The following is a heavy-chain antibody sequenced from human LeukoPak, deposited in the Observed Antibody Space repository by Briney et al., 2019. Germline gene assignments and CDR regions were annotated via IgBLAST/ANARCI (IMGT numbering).Heavy chain of an antibody. J-gene: IGHJ4*02. D-gene: IGHD5-24*01. CDR1: GGSISSSSYY. CDR3: ASASRDGHTN. V-gene: IGHV4-39*07. Sequence: PSETLSLTCTVSGGSISSSSYYWGWIRQPPGKGLEWIGSIYYSGNSYYNPSLKSRVTISVDTSKNQFSLKLSSVTAADTAVYYCASASRDGHTNWGQGTLVTVSS. CDR2: IYYSGNS.